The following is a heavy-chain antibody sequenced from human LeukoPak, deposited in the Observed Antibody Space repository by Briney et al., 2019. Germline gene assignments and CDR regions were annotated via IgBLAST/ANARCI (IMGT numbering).Heavy chain of an antibody. CDR1: GFIFSNDA. Sequence: GRSLRLSCAASGFIFSNDAMHWVRQAPGKGLEWVAFIWFDGSNKHYADSVKGRFTISRDNSEDTLYLQMNSLRAEDTAVYYCVRDPSGSGFTFDSWGQGALATVSS. CDR3: VRDPSGSGFTFDS. J-gene: IGHJ4*02. CDR2: IWFDGSNK. V-gene: IGHV3-33*01. D-gene: IGHD1-1*01.